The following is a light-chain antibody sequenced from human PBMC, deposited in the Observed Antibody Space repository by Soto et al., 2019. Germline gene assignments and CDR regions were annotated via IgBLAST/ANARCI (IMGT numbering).Light chain of an antibody. CDR1: QSVSDK. Sequence: EVLMTQSPDTLYVSPGERVTLSCRASQSVSDKLAWYQQKPGQGPRLLVYRASTRTLGIPARFSGSESGTEFTLTISSLQSEDFAIYYCQQYNTWPITFGQGTRLESK. J-gene: IGKJ5*01. CDR3: QQYNTWPIT. CDR2: RAS. V-gene: IGKV3-15*01.